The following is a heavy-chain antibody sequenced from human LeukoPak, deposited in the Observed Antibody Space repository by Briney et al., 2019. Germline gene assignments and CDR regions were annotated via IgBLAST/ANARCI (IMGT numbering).Heavy chain of an antibody. CDR1: GFSFSSYD. CDR3: ARGSRSSWLIDY. J-gene: IGHJ4*02. D-gene: IGHD6-13*01. V-gene: IGHV3-13*01. Sequence: GGSLRLSCAASGFSFSSYDMHWVREATGKGLEWVSAIGTADDTYYPGSVKGRFTISREDAKNSVYLQMNSLRAGDTAVYYCARGSRSSWLIDYWGQGTLVTLSS. CDR2: IGTADDT.